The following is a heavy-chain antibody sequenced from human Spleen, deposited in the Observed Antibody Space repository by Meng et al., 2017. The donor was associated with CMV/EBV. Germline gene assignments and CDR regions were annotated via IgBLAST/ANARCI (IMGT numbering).Heavy chain of an antibody. V-gene: IGHV3-30*03. CDR3: ARGFLEWLSYPPLGY. J-gene: IGHJ4*02. CDR1: GFTFSKYG. Sequence: GESLKISCAASGFTFSKYGMHWVRQAPGKGLEWMAVITYDGNNKYYADSMKGRFTISRDNSKNTLFLQMNSLRADDTAVYYCARGFLEWLSYPPLGYWGQGTLVTVSS. CDR2: ITYDGNNK. D-gene: IGHD3-3*01.